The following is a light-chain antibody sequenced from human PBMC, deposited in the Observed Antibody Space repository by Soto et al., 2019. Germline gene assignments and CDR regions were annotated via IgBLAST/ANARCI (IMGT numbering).Light chain of an antibody. Sequence: QSALTQPPSASGSPGQSVTISCTGTSSDVGAYNYVSWYQQHPGKAPKLMIYEVTKRPSGVPDRFSGSKSGNTASLTVSGLQADDEADYYCSSYAGSNSWVFGGGTQLTVL. V-gene: IGLV2-8*01. CDR2: EVT. J-gene: IGLJ3*02. CDR1: SSDVGAYNY. CDR3: SSYAGSNSWV.